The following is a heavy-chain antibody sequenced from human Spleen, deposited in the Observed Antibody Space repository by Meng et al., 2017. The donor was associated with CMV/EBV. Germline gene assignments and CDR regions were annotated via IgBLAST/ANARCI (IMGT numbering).Heavy chain of an antibody. V-gene: IGHV3-74*03. Sequence: VPRVRSLRLSCADSDVTFSNCWFHWVRHIPGEGLVWVPRINTNGTFTSYADSVMRRVTIYRDNARNTLYLEMNNLRVDDSAVYYCGRDLTGEGDRWGQGTLVTVSS. D-gene: IGHD7-27*01. CDR1: DVTFSNCW. CDR3: GRDLTGEGDR. CDR2: INTNGTFT. J-gene: IGHJ4*02.